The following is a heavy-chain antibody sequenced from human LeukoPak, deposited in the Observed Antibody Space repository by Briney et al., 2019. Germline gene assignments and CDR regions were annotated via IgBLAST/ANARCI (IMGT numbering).Heavy chain of an antibody. CDR3: ARDKRYFDWLLPPDAFDI. CDR2: ITSSSSYI. CDR1: GFTFSSYS. J-gene: IGHJ3*02. Sequence: AGGSLRLSCAASGFTFSSYSMNWVRQAPGKGLEWVSYITSSSSYIYYADSVKGRFTISRDNAKNSLYLQMNSLRAEDTAVYYCARDKRYFDWLLPPDAFDIWGQGTMVTVSS. V-gene: IGHV3-21*01. D-gene: IGHD3-9*01.